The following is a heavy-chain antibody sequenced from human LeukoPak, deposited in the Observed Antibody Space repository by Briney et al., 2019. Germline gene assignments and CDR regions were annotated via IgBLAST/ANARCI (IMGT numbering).Heavy chain of an antibody. CDR1: GFTFSSHS. Sequence: PGGSLRLSCAASGFTFSSHSMNWVRQAPGKGLEWVSSISSSSSYIYYADSVKGRFTISRDNAKNSLYLQMNSLRAEDTAVYYCALANWGSQAPGDYWGQGTLVTVSS. CDR3: ALANWGSQAPGDY. D-gene: IGHD7-27*01. CDR2: ISSSSSYI. J-gene: IGHJ4*02. V-gene: IGHV3-21*01.